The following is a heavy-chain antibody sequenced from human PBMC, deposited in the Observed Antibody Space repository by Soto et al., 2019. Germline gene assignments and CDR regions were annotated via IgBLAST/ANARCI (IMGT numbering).Heavy chain of an antibody. V-gene: IGHV1-2*02. CDR1: GYTFTAYH. D-gene: IGHD1-26*01. CDR3: ARDYSGHGMDV. CDR2: INPNSGGA. J-gene: IGHJ6*02. Sequence: ASVKVSCKTSGYTFTAYHIHCVRQAPGQGLEWMGWINPNSGGANYAQKFEGRVTMTRDTSISTVYMELSRLGSDDTALYYCARDYSGHGMDVWGQGTTVTVSS.